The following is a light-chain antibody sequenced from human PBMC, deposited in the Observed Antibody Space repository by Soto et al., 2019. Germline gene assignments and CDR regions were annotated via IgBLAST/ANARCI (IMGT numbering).Light chain of an antibody. Sequence: EIVLTQSPATLSLSPGERATLSCRASQSVSSYFAWYQQKPGQAPRLLIYDASNRATGIPARFSGSGSVTDFTRTISSLEPEAFAVYYCQQRSNWPRGLTFGGGTKVEIK. J-gene: IGKJ4*01. V-gene: IGKV3-11*01. CDR1: QSVSSY. CDR2: DAS. CDR3: QQRSNWPRGLT.